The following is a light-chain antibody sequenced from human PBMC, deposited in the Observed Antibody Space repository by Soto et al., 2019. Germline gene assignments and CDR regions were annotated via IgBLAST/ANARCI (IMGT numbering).Light chain of an antibody. CDR1: QSIKSF. CDR2: AAS. J-gene: IGKJ3*01. CDR3: QQSYSSPPFT. Sequence: DIQMTQSPSSLSASVGDRVTITCRASQSIKSFLNWYQQKPGKAPKLLIHAASSLQSGVPSRFSGSGSGTDFTLTISSLQPEDFATYYCQQSYSSPPFTFGPGTKVDIK. V-gene: IGKV1-39*01.